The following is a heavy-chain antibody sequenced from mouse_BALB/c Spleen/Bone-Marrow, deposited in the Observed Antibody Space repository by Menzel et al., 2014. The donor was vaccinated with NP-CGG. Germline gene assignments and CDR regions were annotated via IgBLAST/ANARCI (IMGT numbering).Heavy chain of an antibody. V-gene: IGHV3-1*02. J-gene: IGHJ3*01. Sequence: EVQLQQSGPDLVKPSQSLSLTCTVTGYSITSGYSWHWIRQFPGNKLEWMGYIHYSGSTNYNPSLKSRISITRDTSKNQFFLQLNSVTTGDTATYYCARTRYGNFAYWGQGTLVTVSA. CDR3: ARTRYGNFAY. D-gene: IGHD2-1*01. CDR1: GYSITSGYS. CDR2: IHYSGST.